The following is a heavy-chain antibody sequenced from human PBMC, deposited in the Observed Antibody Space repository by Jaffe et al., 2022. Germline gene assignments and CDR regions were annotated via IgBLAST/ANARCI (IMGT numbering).Heavy chain of an antibody. J-gene: IGHJ4*02. CDR2: ISGSGGST. D-gene: IGHD2-15*01. Sequence: EVQLLESGGGLVQPGGSLRLSCAASGFTFSSYAMSWVRQAPGKGLEWVSAISGSGGSTYYADSVKGRFTISRDNSKNTLYLQMNSLRAEDTAVYYCAKDRYCSGGSCYSRASGLWGQGTLVTVSS. CDR1: GFTFSSYA. V-gene: IGHV3-23*01. CDR3: AKDRYCSGGSCYSRASGL.